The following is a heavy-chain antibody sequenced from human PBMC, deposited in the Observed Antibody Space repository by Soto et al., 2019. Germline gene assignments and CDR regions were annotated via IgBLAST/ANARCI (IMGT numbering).Heavy chain of an antibody. Sequence: SETLSLTCTVSGGSISSSSYYWGWIRQPPGKGLEWIGSIYYSGSTYYNPSLKSPVTISVDTSKNQFSLKLSSVTAADTAVYYCARLGSGYDSDFDYWGQGTLVTVSS. CDR3: ARLGSGYDSDFDY. V-gene: IGHV4-39*01. J-gene: IGHJ4*02. CDR2: IYYSGST. D-gene: IGHD5-12*01. CDR1: GGSISSSSYY.